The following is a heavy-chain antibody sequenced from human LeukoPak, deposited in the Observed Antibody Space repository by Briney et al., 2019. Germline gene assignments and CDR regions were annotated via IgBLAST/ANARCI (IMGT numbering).Heavy chain of an antibody. CDR2: ISSNGGST. J-gene: IGHJ6*02. CDR1: GFTFSNYA. D-gene: IGHD4-17*01. Sequence: PGGSLRLSCAASGFTFSNYAMHWVRQAPGKGLEYVSAISSNGGSTYYANSVKGRFTISRDNSKNTLYLQMGSLRTEDMAVYYCARDYGDYWYYGMDVWGQGTTVTVSS. CDR3: ARDYGDYWYYGMDV. V-gene: IGHV3-64*01.